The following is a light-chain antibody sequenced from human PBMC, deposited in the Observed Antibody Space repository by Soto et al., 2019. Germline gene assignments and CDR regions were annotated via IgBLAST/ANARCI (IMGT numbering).Light chain of an antibody. CDR1: SSDVGNYIF. CDR2: DIN. J-gene: IGLJ1*01. CDR3: FSYAGSTYV. Sequence: QSALTQPASVSGSPGQSITISCTGTSSDVGNYIFVSWYRQHPGKAPKLMIYDINNRPSGVSNRFSGSKSGNTASLTISGLQAEDEADYYCFSYAGSTYVFGTGTKVTVL. V-gene: IGLV2-23*02.